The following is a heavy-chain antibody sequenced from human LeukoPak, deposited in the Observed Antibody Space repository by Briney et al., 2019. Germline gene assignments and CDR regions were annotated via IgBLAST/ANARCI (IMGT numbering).Heavy chain of an antibody. CDR1: GYTFTNYW. V-gene: IGHV5-51*01. CDR3: ARGTVPGSFDAFNI. CDR2: ICPGDSDT. Sequence: GESLKISCKGSGYTFTNYWIGWVRQMPGKGLEWMGNICPGDSDTRYSPSFQGQVTISADKSISTAYLHWSSLKASDTAMYFCARGTVPGSFDAFNIWGRGTVVTVSS. J-gene: IGHJ3*02. D-gene: IGHD6-19*01.